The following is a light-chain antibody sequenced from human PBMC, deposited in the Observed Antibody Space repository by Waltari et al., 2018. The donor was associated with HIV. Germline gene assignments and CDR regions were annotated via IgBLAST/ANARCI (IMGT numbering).Light chain of an antibody. Sequence: DIQMTQSTSTMSASVGARVPITCRASQSISSWLAWYQMKPGKAPKLLIYKASSLESGVSSRFSGSGSGTEFTLTISSLQPDDFATYYCQYYNTYSRTFGQGTKVEL. V-gene: IGKV1-5*03. CDR2: KAS. CDR1: QSISSW. J-gene: IGKJ2*02. CDR3: QYYNTYSRT.